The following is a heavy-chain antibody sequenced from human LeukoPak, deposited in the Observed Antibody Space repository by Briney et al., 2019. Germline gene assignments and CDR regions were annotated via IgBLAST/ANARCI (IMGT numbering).Heavy chain of an antibody. CDR2: IYYSGST. J-gene: IGHJ4*02. V-gene: IGHV4-59*01. CDR3: ARALQLGMAIDY. CDR1: GGSISSYY. D-gene: IGHD6-13*01. Sequence: SETLSLTCTVSGGSISSYYWSWLRQPPGKGLEWIGYIYYSGSTNYNPSLKSRVTISVDTSKNQFSLKLSSVTAADTAVYYCARALQLGMAIDYWGQGTLVTVSS.